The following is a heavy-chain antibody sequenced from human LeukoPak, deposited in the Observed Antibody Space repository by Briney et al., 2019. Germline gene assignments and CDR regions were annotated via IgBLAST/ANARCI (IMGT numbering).Heavy chain of an antibody. CDR1: GYSISSGYY. CDR3: ARDEGGELSYFDY. Sequence: SETLSLTCTVSGYSISSGYYWGWIRQPPGKGLEWIGSIYHSGSTYYNPSLKSRVTISVDTSKNQFSLKLSSVTAADTAVYYCARDEGGELSYFDYWGQGTLVTVSS. V-gene: IGHV4-38-2*02. J-gene: IGHJ4*02. CDR2: IYHSGST. D-gene: IGHD3-16*02.